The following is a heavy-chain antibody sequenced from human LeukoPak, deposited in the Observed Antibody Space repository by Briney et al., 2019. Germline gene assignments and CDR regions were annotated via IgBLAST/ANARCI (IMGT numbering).Heavy chain of an antibody. D-gene: IGHD4-17*01. J-gene: IGHJ4*02. CDR3: ARTTSLTASGYDY. CDR1: GYTFTTYH. Sequence: ASVKVSCKTSGYTFTTYHINWVRQATGQGLEWLGWMNPYSGDRGYAQKFQGRLSITSDTSTSTAYMELSSLRSDDTAVYFCARTTSLTASGYDYWGQGTLVTVSS. V-gene: IGHV1-8*03. CDR2: MNPYSGDR.